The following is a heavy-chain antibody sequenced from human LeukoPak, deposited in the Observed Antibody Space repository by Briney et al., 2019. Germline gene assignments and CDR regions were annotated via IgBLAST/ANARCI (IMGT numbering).Heavy chain of an antibody. CDR1: GYTFTSYA. D-gene: IGHD2-2*02. CDR3: ARRPYCSSTSCYRLDP. J-gene: IGHJ5*02. V-gene: IGHV1-3*04. Sequence: ASVKVSCKASGYTFTSYAMHWVRQAPGQRLEWMGWINTGNGNTKYAQNFQGRVTFTRDTSASTAYMELSGLRSEDTAVYYCARRPYCSSTSCYRLDPWGQGTLVTVSS. CDR2: INTGNGNT.